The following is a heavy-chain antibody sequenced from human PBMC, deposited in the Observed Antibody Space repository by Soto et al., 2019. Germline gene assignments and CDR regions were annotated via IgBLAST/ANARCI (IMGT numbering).Heavy chain of an antibody. CDR2: IYYSGST. Sequence: SETLSLPCTVSGGSISSSSYYWGWIRQPPGKGLEWIGSIYYSGSTYYNPSLKSRVTISVDTSKNQFSLKLSSVTAADTAVYYCARQKYGDRFYGMDVWGQVRTVAAYS. CDR3: ARQKYGDRFYGMDV. D-gene: IGHD4-17*01. J-gene: IGHJ6*01. CDR1: GGSISSSSYY. V-gene: IGHV4-39*01.